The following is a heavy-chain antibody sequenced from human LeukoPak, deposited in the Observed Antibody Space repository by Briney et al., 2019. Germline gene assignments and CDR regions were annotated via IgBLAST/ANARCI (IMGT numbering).Heavy chain of an antibody. J-gene: IGHJ3*02. Sequence: PGGSLRLSCAASGFAFSNYNMNWVRQAPGKGLEWVSYISSSSHSIYYADSVKGRFTVSRDNAQDSLYLQMNSLRAEDTAVYYCAREIDYGDLDAFDIWGQGTMVTVSS. CDR3: AREIDYGDLDAFDI. D-gene: IGHD4-17*01. V-gene: IGHV3-48*01. CDR2: ISSSSHSI. CDR1: GFAFSNYN.